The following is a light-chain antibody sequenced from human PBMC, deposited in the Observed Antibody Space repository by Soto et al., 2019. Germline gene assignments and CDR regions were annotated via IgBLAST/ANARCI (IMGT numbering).Light chain of an antibody. CDR2: GVS. V-gene: IGKV3-20*01. CDR3: QHYSYSRYFS. CDR1: QSVSHNY. Sequence: EIVLTQSPGTLSLSPGERATLSCRASQSVSHNYLAWYQQKPGHAPRLLIYGVSSRATGIPDRFSGSGSGTDFTLTISRREPEDFAVYYWQHYSYSRYFSFGPGTKVEIK. J-gene: IGKJ3*01.